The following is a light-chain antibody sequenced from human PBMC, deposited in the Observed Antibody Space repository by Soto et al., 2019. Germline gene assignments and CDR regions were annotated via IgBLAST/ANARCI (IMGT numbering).Light chain of an antibody. CDR1: QDISNY. CDR2: DAS. CDR3: QQFDNLPLT. V-gene: IGKV1-33*01. Sequence: DIQMTQSPSSLSASVGDRVTITCQASQDISNYLNWYQQKPGKAPKILIYDASALEAGVPSRFSGGGSGTHFTLTISSLQAEDVATYYCQQFDNLPLTFGGGTKVEIK. J-gene: IGKJ4*01.